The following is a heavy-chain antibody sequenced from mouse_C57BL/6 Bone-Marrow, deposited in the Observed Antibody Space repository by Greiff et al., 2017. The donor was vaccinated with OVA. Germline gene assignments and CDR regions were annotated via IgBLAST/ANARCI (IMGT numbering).Heavy chain of an antibody. CDR3: SRVSAWFAY. J-gene: IGHJ3*01. CDR2: IDPENGDT. V-gene: IGHV14-4*01. Sequence: VHVKQSGAELVRPGASVKLSCTASGFNIKDDYMHWVKQRPEQGLEWIGWIDPENGDTEYASKFQGKATITADTSSNIAYLQLSSLTSEDTAVYYCSRVSAWFAYWGQGTLVTVSA. CDR1: GFNIKDDY. D-gene: IGHD6-2*01.